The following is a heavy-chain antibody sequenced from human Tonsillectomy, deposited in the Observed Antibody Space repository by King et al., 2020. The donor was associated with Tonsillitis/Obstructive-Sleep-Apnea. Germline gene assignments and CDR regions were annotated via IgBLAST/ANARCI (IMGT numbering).Heavy chain of an antibody. V-gene: IGHV3-30*18. Sequence: QEQLVQSGGGVVQPGRSLRLSCAASGFTFSSYGMHWVRQAPGKGLEWVAVISYDGSNKYYADSVKGRFTISRDNSKNTLYLQMNSLRAEDTAVYYCAKDFLGYVWGSYRPSAFDIWGQGTMVTVSS. J-gene: IGHJ3*02. CDR3: AKDFLGYVWGSYRPSAFDI. D-gene: IGHD3-16*02. CDR1: GFTFSSYG. CDR2: ISYDGSNK.